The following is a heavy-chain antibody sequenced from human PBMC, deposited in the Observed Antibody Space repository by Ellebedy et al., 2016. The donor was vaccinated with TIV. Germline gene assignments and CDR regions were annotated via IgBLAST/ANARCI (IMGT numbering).Heavy chain of an antibody. CDR2: IYYSGST. Sequence: SETLSLXXTVSGGSISSSSYYWGWIRQPPGKGLEWIGSIYYSGSTYYNPSLKSRVTISVDTSKNQFSLKLSSVTAADTAVYYCARGTGFDPWGQGTLVTVSS. D-gene: IGHD3/OR15-3a*01. CDR1: GGSISSSSYY. CDR3: ARGTGFDP. J-gene: IGHJ5*02. V-gene: IGHV4-39*07.